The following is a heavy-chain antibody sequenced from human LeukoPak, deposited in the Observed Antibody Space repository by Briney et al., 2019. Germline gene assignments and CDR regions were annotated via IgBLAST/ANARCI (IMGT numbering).Heavy chain of an antibody. D-gene: IGHD3-9*01. CDR1: GGSISSSSYY. V-gene: IGHV4-39*07. J-gene: IGHJ6*02. Sequence: SSETLSLTCTVSGGSISSSSYYRGWIRQPPGKGLEWIGSIYYSGSTYYNPSLKSRVTMSVDTSKNRFSLKLSSVTAADTAVYFCARVDGPHPSVWGQGTTVTVSS. CDR2: IYYSGST. CDR3: ARVDGPHPSV.